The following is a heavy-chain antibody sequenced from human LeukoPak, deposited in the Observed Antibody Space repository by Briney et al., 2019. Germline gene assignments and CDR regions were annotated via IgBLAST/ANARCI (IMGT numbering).Heavy chain of an antibody. CDR3: ARAPSEIGGYYPEYFRH. J-gene: IGHJ1*01. CDR1: GFTFSTYW. CDR2: IKSDGST. Sequence: GGSLRLSCAASGFTFSTYWMHWVRQAPGKGLVWVSRIKSDGSTNYADSVKGRFTISRDNANNTLSLQMQSLRPEDTGVYYCARAPSEIGGYYPEYFRHWGQGTLVTVSS. D-gene: IGHD3-22*01. V-gene: IGHV3-74*01.